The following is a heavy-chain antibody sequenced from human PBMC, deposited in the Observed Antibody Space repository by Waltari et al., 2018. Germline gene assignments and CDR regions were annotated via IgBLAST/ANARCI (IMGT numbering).Heavy chain of an antibody. CDR3: ASGNSHAFDL. J-gene: IGHJ3*01. CDR2: IDRDGSGT. V-gene: IGHV3-74*01. D-gene: IGHD1-7*01. CDR1: GFTFSSYW. Sequence: EVQLVESGGGLVQPGGSLRVSCTASGFTFSSYWMHWVRQVPGKGPVWESRIDRDGSGTSYADSAKARFTIARYNAKNSLILQMNSLRGEDTAVYYCASGNSHAFDLWGQGTMVTVSS.